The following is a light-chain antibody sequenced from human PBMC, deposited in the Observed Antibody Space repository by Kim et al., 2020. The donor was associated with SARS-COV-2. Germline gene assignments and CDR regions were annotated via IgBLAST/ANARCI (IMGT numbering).Light chain of an antibody. CDR2: KTS. CDR1: QSFSSW. J-gene: IGKJ1*01. Sequence: DIQMTQSPPTLSASVGDRVTITCRASQSFSSWLAWYQQKPGKVPKLLIYKTSILESGVPSRFSGSGSGTEFTLTISSLQSEDFALYYCQQYNDWPWTFGPGTKVDIK. V-gene: IGKV1-5*03. CDR3: QQYNDWPWT.